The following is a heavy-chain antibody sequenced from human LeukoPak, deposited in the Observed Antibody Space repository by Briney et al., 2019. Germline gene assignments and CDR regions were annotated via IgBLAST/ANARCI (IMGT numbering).Heavy chain of an antibody. Sequence: SETLSLTCAVYGGSFSGYYWSWIRQPPGKGLEWIGEINHSGSTNYNPSLKSRVTISVDTSKNQFSLKLSSVTAADTAVYYCARLTGYDFWSGYFLLGYYYYYYMDVWGKGTTVTVSS. CDR3: ARLTGYDFWSGYFLLGYYYYYYMDV. CDR1: GGSFSGYY. D-gene: IGHD3-3*01. V-gene: IGHV4-34*01. J-gene: IGHJ6*03. CDR2: INHSGST.